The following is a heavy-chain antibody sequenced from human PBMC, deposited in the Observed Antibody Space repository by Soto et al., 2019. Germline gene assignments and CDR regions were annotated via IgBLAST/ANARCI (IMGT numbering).Heavy chain of an antibody. CDR2: INPNSGGT. Sequence: ASVKVSYKASGYTFTGYYMHWVRQAPGQGLEWMGWINPNSGGTNYAQKFQGWVTMTRDTSISTAYMELSRLRSDDTAVYYCARQNTAMGRYYFDYWGQGTLVTVSS. D-gene: IGHD5-18*01. CDR1: GYTFTGYY. CDR3: ARQNTAMGRYYFDY. V-gene: IGHV1-2*04. J-gene: IGHJ4*02.